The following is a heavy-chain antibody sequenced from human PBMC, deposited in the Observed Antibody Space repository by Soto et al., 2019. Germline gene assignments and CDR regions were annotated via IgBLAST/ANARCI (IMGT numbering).Heavy chain of an antibody. Sequence: EVQLVESGGGLVQPGGSLRLSCAASGFTFSSYWIHWVRQAPGKGLVWVSRINSDGSRTSYADSVKGRFTISRDNAKNTVYLQRNSLRAEDTAVYYCAVAVAGPTAIGYWGQGTLVTVSS. CDR2: INSDGSRT. CDR3: AVAVAGPTAIGY. CDR1: GFTFSSYW. D-gene: IGHD6-19*01. J-gene: IGHJ4*02. V-gene: IGHV3-74*01.